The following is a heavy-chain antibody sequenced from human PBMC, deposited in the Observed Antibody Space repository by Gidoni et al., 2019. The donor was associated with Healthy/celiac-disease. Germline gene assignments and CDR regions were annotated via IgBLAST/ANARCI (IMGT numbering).Heavy chain of an antibody. Sequence: EVQLVESGGGLVQPGGSLRLSCAASGFTFSSYEMNWVRQAPGKGLEWVSYISSSGSTIYYADSVKGRFTISRDNAKNSLYLQMNSLRAEDTAVYYCARELSGSYLIIDDAFDIWGQGTMVTVSS. CDR2: ISSSGSTI. CDR1: GFTFSSYE. D-gene: IGHD1-26*01. V-gene: IGHV3-48*03. J-gene: IGHJ3*02. CDR3: ARELSGSYLIIDDAFDI.